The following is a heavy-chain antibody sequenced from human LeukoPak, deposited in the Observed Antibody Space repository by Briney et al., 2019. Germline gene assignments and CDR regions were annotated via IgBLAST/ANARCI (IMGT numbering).Heavy chain of an antibody. J-gene: IGHJ6*02. Sequence: SETLSLTCTVYGGSFSGYSWNWIRQLPGKGLQWIGNINPSGSTNYNPSLKSRVTMSVDTSKNQFSLNLSSVTAADTAVYYCTSIVVRRSYYYNGMDVWGQGTTVIVSS. CDR1: GGSFSGYS. D-gene: IGHD3-22*01. CDR2: INPSGST. V-gene: IGHV4-34*01. CDR3: TSIVVRRSYYYNGMDV.